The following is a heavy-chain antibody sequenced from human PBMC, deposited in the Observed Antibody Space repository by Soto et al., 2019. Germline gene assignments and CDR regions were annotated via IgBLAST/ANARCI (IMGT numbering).Heavy chain of an antibody. Sequence: SVKVSCKASGGTFSSYAISWVRQAPGQGLEWMGGIIPIFGTANYAQKFQGRVTITADESTSTAYMELSSLRSEDTAVYYCARKVRTRDGYNYAFDIWGQGTMVTVSS. J-gene: IGHJ3*02. CDR2: IIPIFGTA. D-gene: IGHD5-12*01. V-gene: IGHV1-69*13. CDR3: ARKVRTRDGYNYAFDI. CDR1: GGTFSSYA.